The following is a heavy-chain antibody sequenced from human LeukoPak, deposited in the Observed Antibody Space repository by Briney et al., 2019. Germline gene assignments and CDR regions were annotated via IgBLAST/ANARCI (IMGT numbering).Heavy chain of an antibody. CDR1: GGSISSSSYY. D-gene: IGHD3-22*01. J-gene: IGHJ4*02. Sequence: SETLSLTCTVSGGSISSSSYYWVWIRQPPGKGLEWIGSIYYSGSTYYNPSLKSRVTISVDTSKNQFSLKLSSVTAADTAVYYCVRDVNYYDSSGKIDYWGQGTLVAVSS. V-gene: IGHV4-39*07. CDR2: IYYSGST. CDR3: VRDVNYYDSSGKIDY.